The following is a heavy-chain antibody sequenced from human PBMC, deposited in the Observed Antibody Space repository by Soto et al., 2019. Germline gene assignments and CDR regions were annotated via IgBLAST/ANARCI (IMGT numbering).Heavy chain of an antibody. D-gene: IGHD2-2*01. CDR2: INAGNGNR. CDR1: GYTFTSYA. CDR3: AREGAAGYCSSTSCSHYYYGMDV. J-gene: IGHJ6*02. V-gene: IGHV1-3*01. Sequence: ASVKVSCKASGYTFTSYAMHWVRQAPGQRLEWMGWINAGNGNRKYSQKFQCRVTITRDTSASTAYMELSSLRSEDTAVYYCAREGAAGYCSSTSCSHYYYGMDVWGQGTTVTVCS.